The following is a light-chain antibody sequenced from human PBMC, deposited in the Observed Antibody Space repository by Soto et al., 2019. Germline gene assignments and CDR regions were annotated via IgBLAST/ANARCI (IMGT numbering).Light chain of an antibody. J-gene: IGKJ4*01. V-gene: IGKV3-15*01. CDR3: QQYNNWPLT. Sequence: EIVMTQSPVTLSVSPGERATLSCRASQSVSSNLAWYQQKPGQAPRLLIYGASTRATGIPARFSGSGSGTEFTLTISSLQSEDFVVYYCQQYNNWPLTFGGGTKVEIK. CDR1: QSVSSN. CDR2: GAS.